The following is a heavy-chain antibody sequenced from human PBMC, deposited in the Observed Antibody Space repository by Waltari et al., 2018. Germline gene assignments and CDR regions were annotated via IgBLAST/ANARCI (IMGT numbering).Heavy chain of an antibody. J-gene: IGHJ4*02. Sequence: QVQLVQSGAEVKQPRASVKVSCKDSGYTLTELPLHWVRQAPGKGLEWMGGFDPEDGETIYAQKFQGRVTMTEDTSTDTAYMELSSLRSEDTAVYYCATDVRIAAPFFDYWGQGTLVTVSS. D-gene: IGHD6-6*01. CDR1: GYTLTELP. CDR2: FDPEDGET. V-gene: IGHV1-24*01. CDR3: ATDVRIAAPFFDY.